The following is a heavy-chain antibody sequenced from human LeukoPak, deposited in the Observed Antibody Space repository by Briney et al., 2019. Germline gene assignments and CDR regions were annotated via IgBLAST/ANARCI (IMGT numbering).Heavy chain of an antibody. J-gene: IGHJ4*02. D-gene: IGHD6-13*01. CDR2: TNGSDDAT. V-gene: IGHV3-23*01. CDR1: TFTSSSFS. Sequence: AGSLSLACAASTFTSSSFSMSWDRQAHEGWLEWVSTTNGSDDATYYADNVRGRFTISRDNSNNTLYLHMNSLRAEDTAVYYCTKRMHSSSWYNYFVLWGQGTLVTVSS. CDR3: TKRMHSSSWYNYFVL.